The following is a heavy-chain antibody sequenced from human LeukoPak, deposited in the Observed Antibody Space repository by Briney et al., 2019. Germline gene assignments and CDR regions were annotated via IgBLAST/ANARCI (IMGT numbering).Heavy chain of an antibody. CDR3: ARDLSMTTVTTFLFDY. V-gene: IGHV3-30-3*01. Sequence: GGSLRLSCAASGFTFSSYAMHWVRQAPGKGLEWVAVISYDGSNKYYADSVKGRFTISKDNSKNTLYLQMNSLRAEDTAVYYCARDLSMTTVTTFLFDYWGQGTLVTVPS. CDR2: ISYDGSNK. CDR1: GFTFSSYA. J-gene: IGHJ4*02. D-gene: IGHD4-17*01.